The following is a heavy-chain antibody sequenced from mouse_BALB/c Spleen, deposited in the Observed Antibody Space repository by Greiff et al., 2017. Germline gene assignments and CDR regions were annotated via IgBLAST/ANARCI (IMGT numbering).Heavy chain of an antibody. CDR3: ARDHYGSSYWFAY. CDR2: ISDGGSYT. Sequence: EVQGVESGGGLVKPGGSLKLSCAASGFTFSDYYMYWVRQTPEKRLEWVATISDGGSYTYYPDSVKGRFTISRDNAKNNLYLQMSSLKSEDTAMYYCARDHYGSSYWFAYWGQGTLVTVSA. J-gene: IGHJ3*01. D-gene: IGHD1-1*01. CDR1: GFTFSDYY. V-gene: IGHV5-4*02.